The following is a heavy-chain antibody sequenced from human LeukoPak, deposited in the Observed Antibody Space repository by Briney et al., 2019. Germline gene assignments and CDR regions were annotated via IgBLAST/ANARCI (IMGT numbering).Heavy chain of an antibody. CDR2: IYIGGST. Sequence: GGSLRFSCAAFGLTVSSNYMSWVRQAPGKGLKWVSIIYIGGSTYYADSVKGRFTISRGNSKNTLYLQMNSLRAEDTAVYYCAGRTIEVTIDYWGQGTLVTVSS. V-gene: IGHV3-66*01. CDR3: AGRTIEVTIDY. D-gene: IGHD4-11*01. J-gene: IGHJ4*02. CDR1: GLTVSSNY.